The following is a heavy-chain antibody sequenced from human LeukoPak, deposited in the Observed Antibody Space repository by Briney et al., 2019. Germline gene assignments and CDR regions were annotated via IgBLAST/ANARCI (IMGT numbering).Heavy chain of an antibody. CDR3: ARPRGEDFWTVMGAFDI. V-gene: IGHV4-39*01. CDR2: IYCSGST. Sequence: SETLSLTCTVSGGSISSSSYYWGWIRQPPGKGLEWIGSIYCSGSTYYNPSLKSRVTISVDTSKNQFSLKLSSVTAAETAVYYCARPRGEDFWTVMGAFDIWGQGTMVTVSS. J-gene: IGHJ3*02. CDR1: GGSISSSSYY. D-gene: IGHD3/OR15-3a*01.